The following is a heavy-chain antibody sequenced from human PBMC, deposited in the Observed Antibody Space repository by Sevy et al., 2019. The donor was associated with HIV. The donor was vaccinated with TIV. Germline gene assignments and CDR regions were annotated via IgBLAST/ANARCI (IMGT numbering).Heavy chain of an antibody. CDR1: GFTFSSYW. J-gene: IGHJ3*02. CDR2: INSDGSST. CDR3: ASGWLVRGNAFDI. V-gene: IGHV3-74*01. D-gene: IGHD6-19*01. Sequence: GGSLRLSCAASGFTFSSYWMHWARQAPGKGLVWVSRINSDGSSTSYADSVKGRFTISRDNAKNTLYLQMNSLRAEDTAVYYCASGWLVRGNAFDIWGQGTMVTVSS.